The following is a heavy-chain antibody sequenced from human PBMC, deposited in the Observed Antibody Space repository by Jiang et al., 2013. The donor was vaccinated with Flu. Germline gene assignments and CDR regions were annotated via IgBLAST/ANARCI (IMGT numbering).Heavy chain of an antibody. Sequence: VQLVESGGGLVQPGKSLRLSCAASGFTVTDNSMNWVRQAPGKGLEWVSLIYSDGRTYFADSLKDRFTIFRDNSKNTLYLQMSSLRAEDTAVYYCARDRYYDASGYYYYYYGMDVVGPRDHGHRLL. V-gene: IGHV3-66*01. CDR1: GFTVTDNS. D-gene: IGHD3-22*01. CDR3: ARDRYYDASGYYYYYYGMDV. CDR2: IYSDGRT. J-gene: IGHJ6*02.